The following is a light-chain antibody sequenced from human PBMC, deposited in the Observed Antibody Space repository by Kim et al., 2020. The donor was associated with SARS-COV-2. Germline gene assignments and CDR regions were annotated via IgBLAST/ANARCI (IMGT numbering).Light chain of an antibody. CDR2: AAS. J-gene: IGKJ1*01. V-gene: IGKV1-27*01. CDR1: QGISNF. Sequence: ASVRDRVTTTGRSRQGISNFLAWYQQKPGKVPKVLIYAASALQSGVPSRFSGSGSGTDSTLTISSLQPEDVATYYCQKYDSAPGTFGQGTKVDIK. CDR3: QKYDSAPGT.